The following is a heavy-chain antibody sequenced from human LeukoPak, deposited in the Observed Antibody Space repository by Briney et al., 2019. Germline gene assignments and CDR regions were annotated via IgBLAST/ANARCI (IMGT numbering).Heavy chain of an antibody. CDR3: ARGLVGLTPHAGVFQI. J-gene: IGHJ3*02. D-gene: IGHD1-26*01. Sequence: SETLSLTCIVSGGSFSSSYWSWIRQPPGKGLEWIAYIYSNGNTNSNPSLKSRVTIAVDTSQSQFSLKLSSVTAADTAVYYCARGLVGLTPHAGVFQIWGQGAKVTVSS. V-gene: IGHV4-59*01. CDR1: GGSFSSSY. CDR2: IYSNGNT.